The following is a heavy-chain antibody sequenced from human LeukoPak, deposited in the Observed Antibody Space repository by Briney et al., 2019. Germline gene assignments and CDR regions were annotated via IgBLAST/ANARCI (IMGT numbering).Heavy chain of an antibody. Sequence: ASVKVSCKTSGYTFTSNYMHWVRQGPGQGLEWMGIINPSDSSTNYAQKFQGKVTMTRDMSTSTVYMELSSLRSEDTAVYYCARDHSGSSRAFDIWGQGTKVTVSS. V-gene: IGHV1-46*01. CDR2: INPSDSST. J-gene: IGHJ3*02. D-gene: IGHD1-26*01. CDR3: ARDHSGSSRAFDI. CDR1: GYTFTSNY.